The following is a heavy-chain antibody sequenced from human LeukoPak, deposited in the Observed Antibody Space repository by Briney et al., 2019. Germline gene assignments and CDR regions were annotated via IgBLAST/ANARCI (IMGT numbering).Heavy chain of an antibody. CDR2: ISSSGGII. Sequence: AEGSLRLSCAASEFTFSGYDMHWVRQAPGKGLEWVSCISSSGGIIYYADSVKGRFTISRDHAKNSLYLQMNSLRAGDTAVYYCARNLDVWGQGTLVTVSS. V-gene: IGHV3-48*03. CDR3: ARNLDV. J-gene: IGHJ4*02. CDR1: EFTFSGYD. D-gene: IGHD1-1*01.